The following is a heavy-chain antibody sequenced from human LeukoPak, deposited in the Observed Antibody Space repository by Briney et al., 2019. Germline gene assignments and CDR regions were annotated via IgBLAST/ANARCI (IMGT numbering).Heavy chain of an antibody. Sequence: GGSLRLSCAASGLFFSTNWMSWVRQAPGKGLEWVATIKPDGRDKYYVDSVKGRFTMSRDNGKNSVYLQMNSLRAEDTAVYYCASWEASTNYWGQGTLVTVSS. V-gene: IGHV3-7*01. CDR3: ASWEASTNY. J-gene: IGHJ4*02. CDR2: IKPDGRDK. CDR1: GLFFSTNW. D-gene: IGHD1-26*01.